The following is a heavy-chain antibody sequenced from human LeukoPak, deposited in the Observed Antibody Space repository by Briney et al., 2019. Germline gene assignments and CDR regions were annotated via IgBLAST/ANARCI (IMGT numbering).Heavy chain of an antibody. CDR3: TSPPSSSWYYYGMDV. Sequence: GGSLKLSCAASGFTFSGSAMHWVRQASGKGLEWVGRIRSKANSYATAYAASVKGRFTISRDDSKNTAYLQMNSLKTEDKAVYYCTSPPSSSWYYYGMDVWGQGTTVTVSS. CDR2: IRSKANSYAT. J-gene: IGHJ6*02. D-gene: IGHD6-13*01. V-gene: IGHV3-73*01. CDR1: GFTFSGSA.